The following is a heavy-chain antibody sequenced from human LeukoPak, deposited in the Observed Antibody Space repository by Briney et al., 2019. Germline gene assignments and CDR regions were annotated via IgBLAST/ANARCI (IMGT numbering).Heavy chain of an antibody. V-gene: IGHV4-31*03. Sequence: PSQTLSLTCTVSGGSISSGGYYWSWIRQHPGKGLEWIEYIYYSGSTYYNPSLKSRVTISVDTSKNQFSLKLSSVTAADTAVYYCARDKNGGSYFDYWGQGTLVTVSS. CDR1: GGSISSGGYY. D-gene: IGHD4-23*01. CDR2: IYYSGST. J-gene: IGHJ4*02. CDR3: ARDKNGGSYFDY.